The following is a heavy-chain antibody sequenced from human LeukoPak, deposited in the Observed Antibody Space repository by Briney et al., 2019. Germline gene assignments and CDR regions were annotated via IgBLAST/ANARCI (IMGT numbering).Heavy chain of an antibody. Sequence: SETLSLTCTVSGGSISSYYWSWIRQPPGKGLEWIGYIYYSGTTNYNPSLKSRVTISVDTSKTQFSLKLSSVTAADTAVYYCARGGRDGYNFEGVSDFGYWGQGTLVTVSS. V-gene: IGHV4-59*12. D-gene: IGHD5-24*01. CDR2: IYYSGTT. CDR3: ARGGRDGYNFEGVSDFGY. J-gene: IGHJ4*02. CDR1: GGSISSYY.